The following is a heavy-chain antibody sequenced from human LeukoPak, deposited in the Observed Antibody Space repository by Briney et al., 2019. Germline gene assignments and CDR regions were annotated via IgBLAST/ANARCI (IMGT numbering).Heavy chain of an antibody. CDR2: TYYRSKWSN. J-gene: IGHJ4*02. CDR3: ARDEDSGRNYFDY. Sequence: SQTLSLTCAISGDSVSSDSAAWNWIRQSPSRGLEWLGRTYYRSKWSNDYAESVKSRISINPDTSKNQFSLQLNSVTPEDTAMYYCARDEDSGRNYFDYWGQGTLVTVSS. V-gene: IGHV6-1*01. D-gene: IGHD3-10*01. CDR1: GDSVSSDSAA.